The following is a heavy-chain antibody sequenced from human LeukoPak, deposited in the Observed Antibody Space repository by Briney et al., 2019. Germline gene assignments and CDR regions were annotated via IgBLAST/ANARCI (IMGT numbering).Heavy chain of an antibody. CDR3: ATGIEGVYYYGMDV. J-gene: IGHJ6*02. D-gene: IGHD1-26*01. CDR1: SGSISNYY. V-gene: IGHV4-59*01. CDR2: IYYSGNT. Sequence: WETLSLTCTVSSGSISNYYWSWIRQPPGKGLEWIGYIYYSGNTNYNPSLKSRVTMLVDTSKNQFSLELTAVTAADTAVYYCATGIEGVYYYGMDVWGQGTTVTVSS.